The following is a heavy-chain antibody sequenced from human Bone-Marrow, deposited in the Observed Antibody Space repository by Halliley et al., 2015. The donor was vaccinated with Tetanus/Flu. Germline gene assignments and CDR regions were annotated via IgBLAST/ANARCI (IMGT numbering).Heavy chain of an antibody. V-gene: IGHV4-39*01. CDR2: FYYSGST. CDR3: ARGLIMDV. CDR1: GGSLSSGTYD. J-gene: IGHJ6*02. Sequence: TLSLTCTVSGGSLSSGTYDWGWIRQPPGKGLEWIGTFYYSGSTYYNPSLRSRVTIFVDTSKNQFSLELSSVTAADRAVYYCARGLIMDVWGQGTTVTVSS.